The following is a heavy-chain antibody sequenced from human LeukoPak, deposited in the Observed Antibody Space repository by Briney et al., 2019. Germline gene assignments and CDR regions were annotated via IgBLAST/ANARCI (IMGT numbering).Heavy chain of an antibody. J-gene: IGHJ4*02. V-gene: IGHV3-7*04. D-gene: IGHD6-19*01. CDR2: INEDGSEK. CDR3: ARGTIAVPGTGY. CDR1: GFTFKNAW. Sequence: GGSLRLSCAASGFTFKNAWMSWVRQAPGKGLEWVANINEDGSEKHYVDSVKGRFTISRDNAKNSLYLQMNSLRAEDTAVYYCARGTIAVPGTGYWGQGTLVTVSS.